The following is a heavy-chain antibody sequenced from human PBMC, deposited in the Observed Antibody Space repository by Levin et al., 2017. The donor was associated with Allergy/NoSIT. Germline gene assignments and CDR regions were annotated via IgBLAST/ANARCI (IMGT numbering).Heavy chain of an antibody. CDR1: GGSFSGYY. Sequence: SETLSLTCAVYGGSFSGYYWSWIRQPPGKGLEWIGEINHSGSTNYNPSLKSRVTISVDTSKNQFSLKLSSVTAADTAVYYCARGRGSSSIPVYYGMDVWGQGTTVTVSS. CDR2: INHSGST. CDR3: ARGRGSSSIPVYYGMDV. D-gene: IGHD6-6*01. J-gene: IGHJ6*02. V-gene: IGHV4-34*01.